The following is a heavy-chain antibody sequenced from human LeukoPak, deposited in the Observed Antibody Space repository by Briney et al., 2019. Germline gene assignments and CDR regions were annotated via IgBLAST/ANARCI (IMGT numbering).Heavy chain of an antibody. CDR1: GFIFSSYA. CDR2: ISGSGGST. J-gene: IGHJ4*02. V-gene: IGHV3-23*01. D-gene: IGHD6-13*01. CDR3: ASLSSSRGHYFDY. Sequence: GGSLRLSCAASGFIFSSYAMSWVRQAPGKGLEWVSAISGSGGSTYYADSVKGRFTISRDNSKNTLYLQMNSLRAEDTAVYYCASLSSSRGHYFDYWGQGTLVTVSS.